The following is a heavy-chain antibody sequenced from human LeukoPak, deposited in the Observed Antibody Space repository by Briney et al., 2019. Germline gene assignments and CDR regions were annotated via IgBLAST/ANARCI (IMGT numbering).Heavy chain of an antibody. Sequence: GGSLRLSCAASGFTVSSNYMSWVRQAPGKGLEWVSVIYSGGSTYYADSVKGRFTISRDNSKNTLYPQMNSLRAEDTAVYYCARDRGYSSSWSDYWGQGTLVTVSS. D-gene: IGHD6-13*01. V-gene: IGHV3-66*01. CDR3: ARDRGYSSSWSDY. CDR1: GFTVSSNY. CDR2: IYSGGST. J-gene: IGHJ4*02.